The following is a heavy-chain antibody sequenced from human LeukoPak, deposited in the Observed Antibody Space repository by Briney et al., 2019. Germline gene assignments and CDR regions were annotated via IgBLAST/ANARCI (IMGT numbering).Heavy chain of an antibody. J-gene: IGHJ6*03. Sequence: SVKVSCKASGGTFISYAISWVRQAPAQGLEWMGGIIPIFGTANYAQKFQGRVTITADESTSTAYMELSSLRSEDTAVYYCARSVLQWLRLDYYYYYMDVWGKGTTVTVSS. D-gene: IGHD5-12*01. CDR3: ARSVLQWLRLDYYYYYMDV. CDR1: GGTFISYA. CDR2: IIPIFGTA. V-gene: IGHV1-69*13.